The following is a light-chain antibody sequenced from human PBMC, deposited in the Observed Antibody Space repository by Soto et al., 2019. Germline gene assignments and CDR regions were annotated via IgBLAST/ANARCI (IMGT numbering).Light chain of an antibody. CDR1: QSVSSSY. CDR3: QQYGSSPPLT. Sequence: EFVLTQSPGTLSLSPGERATLSCRASQSVSSSYLAWYQQKPGQAPRILIYGASTRATGIPDRFSGSGSGTDFTLTISSLETEDFALYYCQQYGSSPPLTFGGGTKVEIK. J-gene: IGKJ4*01. V-gene: IGKV3-20*01. CDR2: GAS.